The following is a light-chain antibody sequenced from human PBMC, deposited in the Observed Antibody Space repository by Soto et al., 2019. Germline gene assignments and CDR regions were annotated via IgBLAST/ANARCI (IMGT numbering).Light chain of an antibody. CDR1: QSFSNY. Sequence: EIVLTQSPATLSLSPGERATLSCRASQSFSNYLAWYQQKPGQAPRLLIYDASRRATGIPARFSGSGSETAFTLTISSLEPEDFAVYYCQQRSNWPLTFGQGTRLEIK. CDR2: DAS. V-gene: IGKV3-11*01. CDR3: QQRSNWPLT. J-gene: IGKJ5*01.